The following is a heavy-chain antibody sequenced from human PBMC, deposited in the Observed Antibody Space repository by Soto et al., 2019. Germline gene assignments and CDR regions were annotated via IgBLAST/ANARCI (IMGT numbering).Heavy chain of an antibody. D-gene: IGHD5-12*01. V-gene: IGHV1-18*04. J-gene: IGHJ4*02. Sequence: ASVKVSCKASGYTFTSHVINWVRQAPGQGLEWMGWISTYNGNTHYAQNLQGRVSMTTDTSTTTAYMELRSLTSDDTAVYYCARAGLTTLELATIYWGQGTQVTVS. CDR2: ISTYNGNT. CDR1: GYTFTSHV. CDR3: ARAGLTTLELATIY.